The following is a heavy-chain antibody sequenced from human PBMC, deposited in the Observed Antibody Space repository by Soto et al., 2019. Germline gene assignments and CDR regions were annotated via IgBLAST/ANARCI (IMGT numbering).Heavy chain of an antibody. V-gene: IGHV3-23*01. D-gene: IGHD2-15*01. J-gene: IGHJ4*02. CDR2: ISGSGGST. Sequence: GGSLRLSCAASGFTFSSYAMSWVRQAPGKGLEWVSAISGSGGSTYYADSVKGRFTISRDNSKNTLYLQMNSLRAEDTAVYYCAKPPFADIVVVVAATFFDYWGQGTLVTVSS. CDR3: AKPPFADIVVVVAATFFDY. CDR1: GFTFSSYA.